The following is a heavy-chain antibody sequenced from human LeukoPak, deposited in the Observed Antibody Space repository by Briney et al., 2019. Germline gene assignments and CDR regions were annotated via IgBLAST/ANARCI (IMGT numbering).Heavy chain of an antibody. V-gene: IGHV3-53*01. CDR2: IYSGGST. J-gene: IGHJ4*02. D-gene: IGHD2-2*01. CDR3: ARDLSFRRVLNSVPATRDDY. CDR1: GFTVSSNY. Sequence: GGSLRLSCAASGFTVSSNYMSWVRQAPGKGLEWVSVIYSGGSTYYADSVKGRFTISRDNAKNSLYLQMNSLRAEDTAVYYCARDLSFRRVLNSVPATRDDYWGQGTLVTVSS.